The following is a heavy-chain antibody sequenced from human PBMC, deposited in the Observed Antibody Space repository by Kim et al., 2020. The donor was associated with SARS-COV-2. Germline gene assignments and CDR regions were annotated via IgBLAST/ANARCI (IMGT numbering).Heavy chain of an antibody. V-gene: IGHV3-23*01. D-gene: IGHD3-10*01. J-gene: IGHJ4*01. CDR2: ISLAAGWT. CDR3: VLWADDHFDH. CDR1: GFNLYGYG. Sequence: GGSLRLSCAASGFNLYGYGLMWARQAPGNGLEWVATISLAAGWTHYAASVEGRFTISRDGNSLFLQMNNLGAGDTARYFCVLWADDHFDHWGHGTQVTVSS.